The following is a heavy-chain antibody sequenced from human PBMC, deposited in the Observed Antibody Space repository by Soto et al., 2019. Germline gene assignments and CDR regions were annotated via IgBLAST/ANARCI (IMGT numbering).Heavy chain of an antibody. CDR3: ARDRVVESHSFSFAY. J-gene: IGHJ4*02. CDR2: INPSDGST. Sequence: ASVKVSCKASGYTFTSYYMHWVRQAPGQGLEWMGIINPSDGSTTYTQKFQGRVTMTRDTSTSTVYMEVSSLRSEDTAVYYCARDRVVESHSFSFAYWGQGTLVTVSS. CDR1: GYTFTSYY. V-gene: IGHV1-46*01. D-gene: IGHD2-15*01.